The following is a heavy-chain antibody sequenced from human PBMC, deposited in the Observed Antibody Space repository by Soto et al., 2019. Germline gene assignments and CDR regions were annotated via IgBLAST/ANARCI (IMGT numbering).Heavy chain of an antibody. D-gene: IGHD2-21*01. CDR2: IYYSGST. CDR3: HINHFAYGMDV. V-gene: IGHV4-31*03. CDR1: GGSISSGGYY. J-gene: IGHJ6*02. Sequence: QVQLQESGPGLVKPSQTLSLTCTVSGGSISSGGYYWSWIRQHPGKVLEWIGYIYYSGSTYYNPSLKSRVTISVDTSKNQFSLKLSSVTAADTAVYYCHINHFAYGMDVWGQGTTVTVSS.